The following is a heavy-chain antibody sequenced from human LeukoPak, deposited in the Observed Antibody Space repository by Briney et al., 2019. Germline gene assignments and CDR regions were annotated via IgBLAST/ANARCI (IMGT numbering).Heavy chain of an antibody. CDR1: GFTFSTYA. CDR2: ISNDATKK. CDR3: AKDMNTVTTTFDY. V-gene: IGHV3-30*18. Sequence: GGSLRLSCAASGFTFSTYAMHWVRQAPGKGLEWVAVISNDATKKYYADSVKGRSTISRDNSESTLYLQMNSLRAKDTAVYYCAKDMNTVTTTFDYWGQGTLVTVSS. D-gene: IGHD4-17*01. J-gene: IGHJ4*02.